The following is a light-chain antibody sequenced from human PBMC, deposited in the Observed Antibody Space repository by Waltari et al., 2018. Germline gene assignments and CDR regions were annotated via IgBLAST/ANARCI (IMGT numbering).Light chain of an antibody. Sequence: QSALTQPASVSGSPGQSITISCTGTSSNVGGYNNVSWYQQHPGKAPKLMIYEVSNRPSGVSNRFSGSKSGNTASLTISGLQAEDEADYYCSSYTSSSTWVFGGWTKLTVL. CDR1: SSNVGGYNN. J-gene: IGLJ3*02. CDR3: SSYTSSSTWV. CDR2: EVS. V-gene: IGLV2-14*01.